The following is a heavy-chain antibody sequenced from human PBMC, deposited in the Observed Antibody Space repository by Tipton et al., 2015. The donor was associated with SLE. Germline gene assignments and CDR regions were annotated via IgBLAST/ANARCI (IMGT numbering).Heavy chain of an antibody. CDR3: TRLQFIFAGLDV. CDR2: INHSGSA. J-gene: IGHJ6*03. D-gene: IGHD3-3*01. V-gene: IGHV4-34*01. Sequence: TLSLTCTVSGGSINRNYWSWIRQPPGKGLEWIGEINHSGSANYNPALKSRVTISADMSKNQFSLNLSSVTAADTAIYYCTRLQFIFAGLDVWGKETTVTVSS. CDR1: GGSINRNY.